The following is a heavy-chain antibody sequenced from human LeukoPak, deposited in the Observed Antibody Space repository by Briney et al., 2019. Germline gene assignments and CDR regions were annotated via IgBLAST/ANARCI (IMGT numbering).Heavy chain of an antibody. CDR1: GFTFSSYE. D-gene: IGHD3-16*01. CDR2: ISSSGSTM. J-gene: IGHJ5*02. CDR3: AGNTGWGIYNWFDP. Sequence: GGSLRLSCAASGFTFSSYEMNWVRQAPGKGLEWVSYISSSGSTMYYADSVKGRFTISRDNAKNSLYLQMNSLRAEDTAVYYCAGNTGWGIYNWFDPWGQGTLVTVSS. V-gene: IGHV3-48*03.